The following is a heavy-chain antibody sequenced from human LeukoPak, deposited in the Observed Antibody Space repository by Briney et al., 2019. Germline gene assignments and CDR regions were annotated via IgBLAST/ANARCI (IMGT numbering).Heavy chain of an antibody. CDR3: ARTYYYGSGSYYPGMDV. J-gene: IGHJ6*02. V-gene: IGHV3-48*01. CDR2: ISSSSSTI. CDR1: GFTFSSYA. Sequence: GGSLRLSCAASGFTFSSYAMSWVRQAPGKGLEWVSYISSSSSTIYYADSVKGRFTISRDNAKNSLYLQMNSLRAEDTAVYYCARTYYYGSGSYYPGMDVWGQGTTVTVSS. D-gene: IGHD3-10*01.